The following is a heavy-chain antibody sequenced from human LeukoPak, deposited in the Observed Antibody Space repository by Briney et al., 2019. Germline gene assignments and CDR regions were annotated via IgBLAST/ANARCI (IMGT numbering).Heavy chain of an antibody. CDR1: GFTFSSYA. Sequence: GGSLRLSCAASGFTFSSYAMSWVRQAPGKGLEWVSAISGVGAKPYYTDSVKGRFTISRDNSKNTLYLQLNSLRADDTAVYYCAKLSPHGGIGYWGQGTLVTVSS. D-gene: IGHD4-23*01. V-gene: IGHV3-23*01. J-gene: IGHJ4*02. CDR2: ISGVGAKP. CDR3: AKLSPHGGIGY.